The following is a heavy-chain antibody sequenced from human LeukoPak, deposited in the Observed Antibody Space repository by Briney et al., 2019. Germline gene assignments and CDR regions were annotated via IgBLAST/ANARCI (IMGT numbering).Heavy chain of an antibody. CDR3: ARVRGIAVAD. V-gene: IGHV4-31*03. J-gene: IGHJ4*02. CDR1: GGSISSGGYY. Sequence: SQTLSLTCTVSGGSISSGGYYWSWIRQHPGQGLEWIGYIYYSGSTYYNPSLKSRVTISVDTSKNQFSLKLSSVTAADTAEYYCARVRGIAVADWGQGTLVTVSS. D-gene: IGHD6-19*01. CDR2: IYYSGST.